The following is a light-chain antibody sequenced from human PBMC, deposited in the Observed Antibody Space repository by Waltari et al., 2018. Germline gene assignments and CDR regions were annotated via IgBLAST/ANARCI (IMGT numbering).Light chain of an antibody. CDR1: SSAVGGYNL. CDR2: EVS. Sequence: QSALTQPASVSGSPGQSITISCTGTSSAVGGYNLVSWHQQHPGKAPTLIIYEVSSRPSGVSNRFSGSKSGNTASLTISGLQAEDEADYYCTSYITTRGDWVFGGGTKLTVL. J-gene: IGLJ3*02. V-gene: IGLV2-14*01. CDR3: TSYITTRGDWV.